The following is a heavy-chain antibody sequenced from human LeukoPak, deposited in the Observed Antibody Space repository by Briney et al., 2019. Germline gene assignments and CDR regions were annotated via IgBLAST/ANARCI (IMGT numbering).Heavy chain of an antibody. D-gene: IGHD6-6*01. J-gene: IGHJ4*02. Sequence: QPSETLSLTCTVSGGSISSSSYYWGWIRQPPGKGLEWIGSIYYSGSTYYNPSLKSRVTISVETSKNQFSLKLSSVTAADTAVYYCARLSSSSTFHFDYWGQGTLVTVSS. CDR1: GGSISSSSYY. V-gene: IGHV4-39*01. CDR2: IYYSGST. CDR3: ARLSSSSTFHFDY.